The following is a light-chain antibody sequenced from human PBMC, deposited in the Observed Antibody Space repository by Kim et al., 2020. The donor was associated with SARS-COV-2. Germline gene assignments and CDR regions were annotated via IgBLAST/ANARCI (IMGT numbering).Light chain of an antibody. V-gene: IGKV1-33*01. J-gene: IGKJ4*01. Sequence: ACVGDRVTITCRASQDIRNYLNWYQQTPGKAPKLLIYEASSLETGVPSRFSGSGSGTDFTFTISSLQPEDTATYYCQQHDDLPLTFGAGTKVDIK. CDR2: EAS. CDR1: QDIRNY. CDR3: QQHDDLPLT.